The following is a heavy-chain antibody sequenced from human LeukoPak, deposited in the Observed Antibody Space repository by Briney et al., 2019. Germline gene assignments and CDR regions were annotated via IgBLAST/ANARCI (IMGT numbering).Heavy chain of an antibody. CDR1: GFTFSAYA. J-gene: IGHJ4*02. V-gene: IGHV3-53*01. Sequence: GGSLRLSCAASGFTFSAYAMNWVRQAPGKGLEWVSVIYSGGSTYYADSVKGRFTISRDNSKNTLYLQMNSLRAEDTAVYYCARGPYCGGDCYSPGFDYWGQGTLVTVSS. CDR3: ARGPYCGGDCYSPGFDY. D-gene: IGHD2-21*02. CDR2: IYSGGST.